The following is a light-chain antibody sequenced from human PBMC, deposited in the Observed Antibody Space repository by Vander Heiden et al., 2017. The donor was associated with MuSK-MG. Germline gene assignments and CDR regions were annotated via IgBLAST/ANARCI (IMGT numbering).Light chain of an antibody. CDR2: DGS. CDR3: HQRSGWPLTFT. Sequence: PGERATLPCRSSQTSSTYVAWFQVKPGQPPRLLIFDGSKRAPGIPARFSGSGSGTDFSLTSSNVARTECAVYFRHQRSGWPLTFTFGQGTMLEIK. J-gene: IGKJ2*01. CDR1: QTSSTY. V-gene: IGKV3-11*01.